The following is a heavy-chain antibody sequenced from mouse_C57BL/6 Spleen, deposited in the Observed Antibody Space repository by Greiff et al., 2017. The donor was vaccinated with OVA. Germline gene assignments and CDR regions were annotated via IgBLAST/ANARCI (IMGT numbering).Heavy chain of an antibody. Sequence: VQLQESGAELARPGASVKMSCKASGYTFTSYTMHWVKQRPGQGLEWIGYINPSSGYTKYNQKFKDKATLTADTSSSTAYMQLSSLTSEDTAVYYCARSGGYDGVFDYWGQGTTLTVSS. V-gene: IGHV1-4*01. CDR2: INPSSGYT. D-gene: IGHD2-2*01. CDR3: ARSGGYDGVFDY. CDR1: GYTFTSYT. J-gene: IGHJ2*01.